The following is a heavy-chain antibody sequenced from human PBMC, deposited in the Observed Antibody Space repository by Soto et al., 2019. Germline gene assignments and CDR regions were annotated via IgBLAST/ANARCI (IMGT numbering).Heavy chain of an antibody. J-gene: IGHJ4*02. CDR2: IWYDGSIQ. V-gene: IGHV3-33*06. D-gene: IGHD3-3*01. CDR1: GFTFSSYG. CDR3: AKPSYDFWGGYYHPVDN. Sequence: QVLLVESGGGVVQPGRSLRLSCAASGFTFSSYGMHWVRQAPGKGLEWVAIIWYDGSIQYYADSVKGRFAISRDNSKNTLYLQMDSLRAEETAVYYCAKPSYDFWGGYYHPVDNWGQGTLVTVS.